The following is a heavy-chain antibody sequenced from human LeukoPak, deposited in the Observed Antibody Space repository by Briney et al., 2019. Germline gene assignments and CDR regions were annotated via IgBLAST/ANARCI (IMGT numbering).Heavy chain of an antibody. CDR1: AGSISGYY. CDR2: INHSGST. J-gene: IGHJ5*02. V-gene: IGHV4-34*01. D-gene: IGHD4-23*01. Sequence: SETLSLTCAVYAGSISGYYWGWVRQPPGKGLEWIGEINHSGSTNYNPSLKSRVTISVDTSKSQFSLKLSSGTAADTAVYYCAKVIAGMTAVVTPWFDPWGQGTLVTVSS. CDR3: AKVIAGMTAVVTPWFDP.